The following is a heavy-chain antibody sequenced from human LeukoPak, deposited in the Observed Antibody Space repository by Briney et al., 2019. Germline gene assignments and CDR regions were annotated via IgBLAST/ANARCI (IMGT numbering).Heavy chain of an antibody. CDR3: ARGRTPGFRSPFEY. V-gene: IGHV4-34*01. Sequence: SETLSLTCAVYGGSFSGYYWSWIRQPPGKGLEWIGEINHSGSTNYNPSLKSRVTISVDTSKNQFSLKLISVTAADTAVYYCARGRTPGFRSPFEYWGQGTLVTVSS. CDR1: GGSFSGYY. CDR2: INHSGST. J-gene: IGHJ4*02. D-gene: IGHD2-15*01.